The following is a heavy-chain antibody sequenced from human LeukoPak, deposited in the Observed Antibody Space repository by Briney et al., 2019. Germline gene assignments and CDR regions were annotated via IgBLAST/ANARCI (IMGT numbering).Heavy chain of an antibody. J-gene: IGHJ4*02. Sequence: GESLKISCKGSGYSFTSYWVGWVRQMPGKGLEWMGIIYPGDSDTRYSPSFQGQVTISADKSISTAYLQWSSLKASDTAMYYCARHRVITAAAPPTFDYWGQGTLVTVSS. CDR1: GYSFTSYW. CDR3: ARHRVITAAAPPTFDY. CDR2: IYPGDSDT. V-gene: IGHV5-51*01. D-gene: IGHD6-13*01.